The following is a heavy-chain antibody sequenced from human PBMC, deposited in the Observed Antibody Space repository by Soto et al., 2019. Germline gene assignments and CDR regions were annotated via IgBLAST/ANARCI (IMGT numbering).Heavy chain of an antibody. Sequence: PGGSLRLSCAASGFTFSSCWMSWVRQAPGKGLEWVANIMQDGSEKYYVDSVKGRFTISRDNAKNSLYLQMNSLRAEDTAVYYCARVGPNGFGEFDIWGQGTMVTASS. V-gene: IGHV3-7*01. CDR3: ARVGPNGFGEFDI. CDR1: GFTFSSCW. D-gene: IGHD3-10*01. CDR2: IMQDGSEK. J-gene: IGHJ3*02.